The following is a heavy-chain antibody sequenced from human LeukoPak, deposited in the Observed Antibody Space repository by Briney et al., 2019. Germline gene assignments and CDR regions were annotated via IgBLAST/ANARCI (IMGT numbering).Heavy chain of an antibody. J-gene: IGHJ4*02. V-gene: IGHV3-53*01. D-gene: IGHD5-12*01. CDR3: ARGCGYGDYDWNDY. Sequence: GGSLRLSCAASGFPVSNNYMGWVRQAPGKGLEWVSVIHSGGATYYADSVKGRFTISRDNSKNTLYLQMNTLRAEDTAVYYCARGCGYGDYDWNDYWGQGTLVTVSS. CDR2: IHSGGAT. CDR1: GFPVSNNY.